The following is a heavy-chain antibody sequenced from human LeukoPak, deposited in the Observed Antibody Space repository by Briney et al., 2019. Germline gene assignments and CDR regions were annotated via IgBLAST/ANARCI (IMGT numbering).Heavy chain of an antibody. D-gene: IGHD2-21*01. CDR1: GGSFGGYY. CDR2: INHSGST. Sequence: SETLSLTCAVYGGSFGGYYWSWIRQPPGKGLEWIGEINHSGSTNYNPSLKSRVTISVDTSKNQFSLKLSSVTAADTAVYYCARGGGLLRYWGQGTLVTVSS. J-gene: IGHJ4*02. CDR3: ARGGGLLRY. V-gene: IGHV4-34*01.